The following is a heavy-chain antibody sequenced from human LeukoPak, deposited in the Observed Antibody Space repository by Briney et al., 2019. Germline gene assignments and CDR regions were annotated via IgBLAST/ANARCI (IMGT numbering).Heavy chain of an antibody. CDR3: ARPTYCGSSCYFNFDY. Sequence: GASVKVSCKTSGYTFATYFMHWVRQAPGQGLEWMGYIKPNSGVTNYAQKFRGRVTMTWDTSISTAYIELSGLTSDDTAIYYCARPTYCGSSCYFNFDYWGQGTLVTVSS. J-gene: IGHJ4*02. CDR2: IKPNSGVT. CDR1: GYTFATYF. V-gene: IGHV1-2*02. D-gene: IGHD2-21*02.